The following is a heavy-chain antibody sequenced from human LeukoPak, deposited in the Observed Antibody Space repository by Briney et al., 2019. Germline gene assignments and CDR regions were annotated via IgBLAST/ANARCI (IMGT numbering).Heavy chain of an antibody. Sequence: GGSLRLSCAASGFTVSSNYMSWVRQAPGKGLEWVAVISYDGSNKYYADSVKGRFTISRDNSKNTLYLQMNSLRAEDTAVYYCAKNGNGDYEHWGQGTLVTVSS. CDR2: ISYDGSNK. CDR1: GFTVSSNY. J-gene: IGHJ1*01. CDR3: AKNGNGDYEH. V-gene: IGHV3-30*18. D-gene: IGHD4-17*01.